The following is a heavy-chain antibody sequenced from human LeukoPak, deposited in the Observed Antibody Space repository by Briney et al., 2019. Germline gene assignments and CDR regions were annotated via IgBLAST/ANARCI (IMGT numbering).Heavy chain of an antibody. CDR1: GYSISSGYY. Sequence: SETLSLTCAVSGYSISSGYYWVWIRQPPGKGLEWIGSIYHSGSTYYNPSLKSRVTISVDTSKNQFSLKLSSVTAADTAVYYCAGNFWGSYRYIDYWGQGTLVTVSS. D-gene: IGHD3-16*02. V-gene: IGHV4-38-2*01. CDR3: AGNFWGSYRYIDY. CDR2: IYHSGST. J-gene: IGHJ4*02.